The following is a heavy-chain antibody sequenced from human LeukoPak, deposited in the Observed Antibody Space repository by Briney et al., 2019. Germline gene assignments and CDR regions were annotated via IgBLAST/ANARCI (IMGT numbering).Heavy chain of an antibody. Sequence: GGSLRLSCAASGFTFSSYAMHWVRQAPGKGLEWVAVISYDGSNKYYADSVKGRFTISRDNSKNTLYLQMNSLRAGDTAVYYCARFHGSGSYDDYYYYYGMDVWGQGTTVTVSS. CDR1: GFTFSSYA. D-gene: IGHD3-10*01. CDR2: ISYDGSNK. J-gene: IGHJ6*02. CDR3: ARFHGSGSYDDYYYYYGMDV. V-gene: IGHV3-30-3*01.